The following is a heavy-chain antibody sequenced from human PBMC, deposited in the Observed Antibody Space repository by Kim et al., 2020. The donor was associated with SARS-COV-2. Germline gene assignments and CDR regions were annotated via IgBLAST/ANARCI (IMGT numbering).Heavy chain of an antibody. J-gene: IGHJ6*02. CDR1: GFTFSSSG. CDR2: IRGSSGST. CDR3: ARGSGGMDV. Sequence: GGSLRLSCAASGFTFSSSGMSWVRQAPGKGLEWVSGIRGSSGSTYYADSVKGRFTISRDNSKNTLYLQMNSLRAEDTAVYYCARGSGGMDVWGQGTTVTVSS. V-gene: IGHV3-23*01.